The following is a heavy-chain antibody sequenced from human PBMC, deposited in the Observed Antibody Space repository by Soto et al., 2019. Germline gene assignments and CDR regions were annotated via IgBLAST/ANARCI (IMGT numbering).Heavy chain of an antibody. Sequence: PSETLSLTCAVYGGSFSGYYWSWIRQPPGKGLEWIGEINHSGSTNYNPSLKSRVTISVDTSKNQFSLKLSSVTAADTAVYYCARVPLPYYGSGSYRRREFDYWGQGTLVTVSS. CDR1: GGSFSGYY. V-gene: IGHV4-34*01. J-gene: IGHJ4*02. CDR2: INHSGST. CDR3: ARVPLPYYGSGSYRRREFDY. D-gene: IGHD3-10*01.